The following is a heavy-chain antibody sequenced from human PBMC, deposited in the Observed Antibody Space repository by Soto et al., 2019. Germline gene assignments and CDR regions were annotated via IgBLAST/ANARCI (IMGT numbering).Heavy chain of an antibody. D-gene: IGHD3-3*01. Sequence: ASVKVSCKASGYTFTSYYMHWVRQAPGQGLEWMGIINPSGGSTSYAQKFQGRVTMTRDTSTSTVYMELSSLRSEDTAVYYCARELSYDFWSGYLYGMDVWGQGTTVTVSS. V-gene: IGHV1-46*01. CDR3: ARELSYDFWSGYLYGMDV. J-gene: IGHJ6*02. CDR1: GYTFTSYY. CDR2: INPSGGST.